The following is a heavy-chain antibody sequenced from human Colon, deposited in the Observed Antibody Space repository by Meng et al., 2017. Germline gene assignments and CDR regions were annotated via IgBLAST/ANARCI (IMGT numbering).Heavy chain of an antibody. CDR1: GGNFIRSDH. D-gene: IGHD3-22*01. J-gene: IGHJ4*02. CDR3: ARSDYYRSDS. Sequence: LLGSGPGRVKPAAALSISCTASGGNFIRSDHWGWVHQPARKGVGWSGDTPHSGSTNYCTSLRSRLTISLDKSTSQLYLQLNTVTAADTAVYYCARSDYYRSDSWGQGTLVTVSS. V-gene: IGHV4-4*02. CDR2: TPHSGST.